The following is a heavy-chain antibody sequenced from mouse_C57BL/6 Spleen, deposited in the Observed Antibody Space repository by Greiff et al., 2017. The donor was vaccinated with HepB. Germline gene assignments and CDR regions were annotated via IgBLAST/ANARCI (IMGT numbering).Heavy chain of an antibody. V-gene: IGHV5-16*01. D-gene: IGHD1-1*01. Sequence: EVKLMESEGGLVQPGSSMKLSCTASGFTFSDYYMAWVRQVPEKGLEWVANINYDGSSTYYLDSLKSRFIISRDNAKNILYLQMSSLKSEDTATYYCARIITTVVATGYFDVWGTGTTVTVSS. J-gene: IGHJ1*03. CDR3: ARIITTVVATGYFDV. CDR2: INYDGSST. CDR1: GFTFSDYY.